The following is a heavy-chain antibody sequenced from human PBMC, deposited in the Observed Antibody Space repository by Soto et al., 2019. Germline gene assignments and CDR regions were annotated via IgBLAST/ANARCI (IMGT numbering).Heavy chain of an antibody. J-gene: IGHJ3*01. CDR3: AKSQSGSFFAAFDL. CDR2: IFGSGITT. CDR1: GFNFSSDV. Sequence: GGSLRLSCAASGFNFSSDVMNWVRQTPGKGLEWVASIFGSGITTYYADSVKGRFTISRDNSKNTLHLQLNSLRAEDTALYYCAKSQSGSFFAAFDLWGQGSLVTVSS. V-gene: IGHV3-23*01. D-gene: IGHD1-26*01.